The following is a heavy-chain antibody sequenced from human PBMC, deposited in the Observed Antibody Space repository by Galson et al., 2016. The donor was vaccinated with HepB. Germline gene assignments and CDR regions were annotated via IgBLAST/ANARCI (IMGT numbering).Heavy chain of an antibody. V-gene: IGHV3-23*01. J-gene: IGHJ4*02. CDR3: TNYCGASSCYSGHVY. CDR1: GISVSSYV. CDR2: ISGSGGST. D-gene: IGHD2-15*01. Sequence: SLRLSCAASGISVSSYVMTWVRQAPGKGLEWVSAISGSGGSTYYAGSVKGRFTISTDNSKYTLYLQMNSLRAEDTALYYCTNYCGASSCYSGHVYWGQGTLVTVSS.